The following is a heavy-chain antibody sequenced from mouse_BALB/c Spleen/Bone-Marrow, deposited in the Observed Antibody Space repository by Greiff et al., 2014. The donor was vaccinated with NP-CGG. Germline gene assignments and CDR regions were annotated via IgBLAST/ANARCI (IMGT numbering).Heavy chain of an antibody. CDR2: ISSGSSII. V-gene: IGHV5-17*02. J-gene: IGHJ2*01. D-gene: IGHD4-1*01. CDR3: ARERTGFDY. Sequence: EVMLVESGGGLVQPGGSRKLPCAASGFTFSYFGMHWVRQAPEKGLEWVAYISSGSSIIYYADTVKGRFTISRDNPKNTLFLQMTSLRSEDTAMYYCARERTGFDYWGQGTTLTVSS. CDR1: GFTFSYFG.